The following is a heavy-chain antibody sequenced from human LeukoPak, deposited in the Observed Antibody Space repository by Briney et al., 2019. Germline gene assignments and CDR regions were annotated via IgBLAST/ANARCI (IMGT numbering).Heavy chain of an antibody. V-gene: IGHV4-4*07. D-gene: IGHD2-8*01. CDR3: ARDPPDEKMANAMDV. Sequence: SETLSLTCAVSSGSMSGYYWSWMRQPAGKALEWIGRIYATGRTTYNPSLKTRVTMSVDTSKNQFSLEVSSVTAADTAVYYCARDPPDEKMANAMDVWGQGTAVTVSS. J-gene: IGHJ6*02. CDR2: IYATGRT. CDR1: SGSMSGYY.